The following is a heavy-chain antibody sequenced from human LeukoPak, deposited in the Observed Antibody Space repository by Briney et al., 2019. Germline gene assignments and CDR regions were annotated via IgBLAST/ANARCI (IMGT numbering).Heavy chain of an antibody. J-gene: IGHJ4*02. CDR1: GGSISSHY. Sequence: SETLSLTCTVSGGSISSHYWSWIQQPPGKGLEWIGYIYYSGSTNYNPSLKSRVTISVDTSKNQFSLKLSSVTAADTAVYYCARIRSYYFDYWGQGTLVTVSS. V-gene: IGHV4-59*11. D-gene: IGHD1-26*01. CDR2: IYYSGST. CDR3: ARIRSYYFDY.